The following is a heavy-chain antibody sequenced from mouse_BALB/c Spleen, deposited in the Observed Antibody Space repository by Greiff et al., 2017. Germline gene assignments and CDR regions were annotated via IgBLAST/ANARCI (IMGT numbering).Heavy chain of an antibody. D-gene: IGHD1-1*02. V-gene: IGHV5-12-1*01. CDR1: GFAFSSYD. CDR3: ARQRNYGAAY. J-gene: IGHJ3*01. CDR2: ISSGGGST. Sequence: EVQLQESGGGLVKPGGSLKLSCAASGFAFSSYDMSWVRQTPEKRLEWVAYISSGGGSTYYPDTVKGRFTISRDNAKNTLYLQMSSLKSEDTAMYYCARQRNYGAAYWGQGTLVTVSA.